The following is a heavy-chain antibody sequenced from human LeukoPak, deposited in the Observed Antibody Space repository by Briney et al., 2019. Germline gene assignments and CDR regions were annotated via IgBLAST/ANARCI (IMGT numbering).Heavy chain of an antibody. J-gene: IGHJ4*02. CDR2: VYYSGVT. V-gene: IGHV4-59*08. CDR3: ARLSLHCSGGSCYRGAFDS. CDR1: GGSTGSDY. Sequence: PSETLSLTCTVSGGSTGSDYWSWVRQPPGKGLEWIAYVYYSGVTSYNPSLKSRVAISIDTSKNQFSLNLSSVTAADTAVYYCARLSLHCSGGSCYRGAFDSWGQGTLVTVSS. D-gene: IGHD2-15*01.